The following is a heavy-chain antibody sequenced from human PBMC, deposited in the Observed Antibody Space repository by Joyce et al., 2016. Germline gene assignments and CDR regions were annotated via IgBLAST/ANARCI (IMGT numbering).Heavy chain of an antibody. CDR3: ATLSYGSGGHWFDP. J-gene: IGHJ5*02. CDR1: GGSFNRYS. Sequence: QVQLVQSGAEVKKPGSSVKVSCKASGGSFNRYSFIWVRQAPGQGLEWMGSIIPILNTVNYTQKFQGRISNTADAATKAVDMELSSLRSDDTAVFFCATLSYGSGGHWFDPWGQGTLVTVSS. V-gene: IGHV1-69*08. CDR2: IIPILNTV. D-gene: IGHD3-10*01.